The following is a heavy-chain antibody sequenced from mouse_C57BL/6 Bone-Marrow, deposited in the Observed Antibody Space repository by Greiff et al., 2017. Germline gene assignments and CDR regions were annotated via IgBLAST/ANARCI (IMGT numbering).Heavy chain of an antibody. CDR1: GFNIKDDY. J-gene: IGHJ2*01. D-gene: IGHD1-1*01. CDR3: TSWAVVPYFGY. Sequence: VQLLQSGAELVRPGASVKLSCTASGFNIKDDYMHWVKQRPEQGLEWIGWIDPENGDTEYASKFQGKATITADTSSNTAYLHLSSLTSEDTSVYYCTSWAVVPYFGYGGQGATLTGSS. CDR2: IDPENGDT. V-gene: IGHV14-4*01.